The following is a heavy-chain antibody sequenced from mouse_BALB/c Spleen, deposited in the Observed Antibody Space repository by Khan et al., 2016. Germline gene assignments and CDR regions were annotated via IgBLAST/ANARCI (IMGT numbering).Heavy chain of an antibody. V-gene: IGHV3-6*02. CDR1: GYSITSGYY. D-gene: IGHD1-1*01. CDR3: AITTVAMDY. J-gene: IGHJ4*01. CDR2: ISYDGSN. Sequence: EVKLEVSGPGLVKPSQSLSLTCSVTGYSITSGYYWNWIRQFPGNKLEWMGYISYDGSNNYNPSLKNRISITRDTSKNQFFLKLNSVTTEDTATYYCAITTVAMDYWGQGTSVTVSS.